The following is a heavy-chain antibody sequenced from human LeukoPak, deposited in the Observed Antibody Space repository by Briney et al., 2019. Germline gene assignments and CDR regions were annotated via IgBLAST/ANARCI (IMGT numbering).Heavy chain of an antibody. V-gene: IGHV1-24*01. D-gene: IGHD3-22*01. Sequence: ASVKVSCKVSGYTLTELSMHWVRQAPGKGLEWMGGFDPEDGETIYAQKFQGRVTMTEDTSTDTAYMELSSLRSEDTAVYYCATDLLYCDSSGPNRWGQGTLVTVSS. CDR2: FDPEDGET. CDR3: ATDLLYCDSSGPNR. J-gene: IGHJ5*02. CDR1: GYTLTELS.